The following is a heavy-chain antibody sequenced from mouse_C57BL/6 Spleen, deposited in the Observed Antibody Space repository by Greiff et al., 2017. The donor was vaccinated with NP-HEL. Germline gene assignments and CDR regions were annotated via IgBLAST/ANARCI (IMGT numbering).Heavy chain of an antibody. D-gene: IGHD4-1*01. CDR2: IYPGSGST. CDR1: GYTFTSYW. Sequence: QVHVKQPGAELVKPGASVKMSCKASGYTFTSYWITWVKQRPGQGLEWIGDIYPGSGSTNYNEKFKSKATLTVDTSSSTAYMQLSSLTSEDSAVYYCARTLTTWDDDYWGQGTTLTVSS. J-gene: IGHJ2*01. CDR3: ARTLTTWDDDY. V-gene: IGHV1-55*01.